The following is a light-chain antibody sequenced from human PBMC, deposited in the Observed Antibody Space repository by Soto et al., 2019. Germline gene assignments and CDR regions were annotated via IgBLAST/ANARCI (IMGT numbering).Light chain of an antibody. J-gene: IGKJ4*01. CDR3: QQYGSSPPTLT. CDR2: GAS. CDR1: QSVSSSY. V-gene: IGKV3-20*01. Sequence: EFVLTQSPGTLSLSPGERATLSCRASQSVSSSYLAWYQQKPGQAPRLLIYGASSRATGIPDRFSGSGSGTDFPLTISRLEPEDFAVYYCQQYGSSPPTLTFGGGTKVEIK.